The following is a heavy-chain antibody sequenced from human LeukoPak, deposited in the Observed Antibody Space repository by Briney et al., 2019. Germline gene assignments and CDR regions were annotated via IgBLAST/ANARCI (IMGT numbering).Heavy chain of an antibody. Sequence: SETLSLTCTVSGGSISSYYWSWIRQPAGKGLEWIGRIYTSGSTNYNPSLKSRVTISVDKSKNQFPLKLSSVTAADTAVYYCVGSGYYYAEYFQHWGQGTLVTVSS. J-gene: IGHJ1*01. CDR1: GGSISSYY. V-gene: IGHV4-4*07. D-gene: IGHD3-22*01. CDR2: IYTSGST. CDR3: VGSGYYYAEYFQH.